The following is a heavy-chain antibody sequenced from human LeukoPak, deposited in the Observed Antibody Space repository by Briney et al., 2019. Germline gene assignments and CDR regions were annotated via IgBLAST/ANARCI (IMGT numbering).Heavy chain of an antibody. J-gene: IGHJ4*02. Sequence: GASVKVSCKASGYTFTSYALNWVRQAPGQGLEWLGWINPNTGNPTYAQAFTGRFVLSLDTSVTTSYLQINNLEAEDTAIYYCARGGMITFGGVIVDYWGQGTLVTVS. CDR2: INPNTGNP. CDR1: GYTFTSYA. CDR3: ARGGMITFGGVIVDY. D-gene: IGHD3-16*02. V-gene: IGHV7-4-1*02.